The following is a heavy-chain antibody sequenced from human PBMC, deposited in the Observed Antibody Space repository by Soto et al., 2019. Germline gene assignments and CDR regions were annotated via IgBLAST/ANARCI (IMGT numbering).Heavy chain of an antibody. CDR3: ARYTVTTGVEGWFEP. CDR1: GYTFTNYY. CDR2: INPSGGST. D-gene: IGHD4-17*01. Sequence: QVQLVQSGAEVKKPGASVKVSCKASGYTFTNYYIHWVRQAPGQGLEWMGIINPSGGSTSYAQKCQGRVTMTRDTSTSTVYMELSSLGSEDTAVYYCARYTVTTGVEGWFEPWGQGTLVTVSS. V-gene: IGHV1-46*03. J-gene: IGHJ5*02.